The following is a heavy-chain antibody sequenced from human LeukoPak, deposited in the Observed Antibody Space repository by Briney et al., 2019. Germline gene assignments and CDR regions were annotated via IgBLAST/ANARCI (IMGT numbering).Heavy chain of an antibody. CDR1: GYTLTELS. CDR3: ARDGETTYYDILTGYSEPSGKSDVDY. J-gene: IGHJ4*02. CDR2: FDPEDGET. V-gene: IGHV1-24*01. D-gene: IGHD3-9*01. Sequence: GASVKVSCKVSGYTLTELSMHWVRQAPGKGLEWMGGFDPEDGETIYAQKFQGRVTMTEDTSTDTAYMELSSLRSEDTAVYYCARDGETTYYDILTGYSEPSGKSDVDYWGQGTLVTVSS.